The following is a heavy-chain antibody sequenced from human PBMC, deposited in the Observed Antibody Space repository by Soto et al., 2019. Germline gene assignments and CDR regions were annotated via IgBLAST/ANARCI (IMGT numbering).Heavy chain of an antibody. D-gene: IGHD6-13*01. V-gene: IGHV3-23*01. CDR2: ISGSGGST. CDR1: VFTFSSYA. CDR3: ARSGSSWNLREFDS. J-gene: IGHJ4*02. Sequence: GSLRLSCAASVFTFSSYAMSWVRQAPGKGLEWVSAISGSGGSTYYADSVKGRFTISRDNSKNTLYLQMNSLRSDDTAVYYCARSGSSWNLREFDSWGQGTLVTVSS.